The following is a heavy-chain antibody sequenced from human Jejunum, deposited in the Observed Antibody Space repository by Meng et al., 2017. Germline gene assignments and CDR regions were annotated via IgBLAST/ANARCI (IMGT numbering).Heavy chain of an antibody. CDR1: GGSISSGNYT. CDR3: ARGGNGGRLGDNWFDP. J-gene: IGHJ5*02. Sequence: QAQLQESGPGLVKPSQTLPLTCTVSGGSISSGNYTWSWIRQPPGKGLEWIGYISFSGKTSYNTSFKSRVTISLDTSKNHFSLTLTSVTVADTAGYYCARGGNGGRLGDNWFDPWGQGTLVTVSS. CDR2: ISFSGKT. D-gene: IGHD2-8*01. V-gene: IGHV4-30-4*01.